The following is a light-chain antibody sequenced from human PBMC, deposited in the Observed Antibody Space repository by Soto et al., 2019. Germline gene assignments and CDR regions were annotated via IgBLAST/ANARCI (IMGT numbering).Light chain of an antibody. CDR1: TSNIGSNY. V-gene: IGLV1-47*01. CDR2: RNN. Sequence: QSVLTQPPSASGTPGQGVTISCSGSTSNIGSNYVYWYQQLPGTAPKLLIYRNNQRPSGVPDRFSGSKSGTSASLAISGLRSDDEADHVWATWDDSLNGFYVFGSRTKDNVL. CDR3: ATWDDSLNGFYV. J-gene: IGLJ1*01.